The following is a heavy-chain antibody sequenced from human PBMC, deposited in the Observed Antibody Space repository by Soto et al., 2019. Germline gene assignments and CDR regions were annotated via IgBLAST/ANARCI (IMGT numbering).Heavy chain of an antibody. D-gene: IGHD2-21*01. Sequence: IVSGGSVSSESYYWSWIRQTPGKGLEWIGNVENSGSTKYNPSLKSRVTISVDTSKNQFSLKLSSVTGADTAVYYCARERGDSHWIDPWGQGTLVTVS. CDR3: ARERGDSHWIDP. CDR2: VENSGST. J-gene: IGHJ5*02. V-gene: IGHV4-61*01. CDR1: GGSVSSESYY.